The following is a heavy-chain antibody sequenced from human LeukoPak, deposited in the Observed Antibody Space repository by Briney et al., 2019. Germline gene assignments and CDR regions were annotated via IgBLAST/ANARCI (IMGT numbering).Heavy chain of an antibody. V-gene: IGHV3-48*01. D-gene: IGHD6-19*01. CDR3: AKEGRVAVSGLYLDH. CDR2: ISSSSSTI. Sequence: GGSLRLSCAASGFTFSSYSMNWVRQAPGKGLEWVSYISSSSSTIYYADSVKGRFTTSRDNSKNMVFLQMNTLRAEDTAVYYCAKEGRVAVSGLYLDHWGQGTLVTVSS. J-gene: IGHJ4*02. CDR1: GFTFSSYS.